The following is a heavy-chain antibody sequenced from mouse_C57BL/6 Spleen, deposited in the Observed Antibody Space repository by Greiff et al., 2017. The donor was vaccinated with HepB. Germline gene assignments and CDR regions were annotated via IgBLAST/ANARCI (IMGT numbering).Heavy chain of an antibody. D-gene: IGHD1-1*01. V-gene: IGHV3-6*01. CDR1: GYSITSGYY. CDR2: ISYDGSN. J-gene: IGHJ2*01. Sequence: EVQLQESGPGLVKPSQSLSLTCSVTGYSITSGYYWNWIRQFPGNKLEWMGYISYDGSNNYNPSLKNRISITRDTSKNQFFLKLNSVTTEDTATYYCASNYGSIDYWGQGTALTVSS. CDR3: ASNYGSIDY.